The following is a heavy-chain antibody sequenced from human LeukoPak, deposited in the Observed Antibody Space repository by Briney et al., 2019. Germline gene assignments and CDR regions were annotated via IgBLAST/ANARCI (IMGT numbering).Heavy chain of an antibody. CDR2: INPNSGGT. Sequence: GASVKVSCKASGYTFTGYYMHWVRQAPGQGLEWMGWINPNSGGTNYAQKFQGRVTMTRDTSISTAYMELSRLRSDDTAVYYCARDGTDLFGSGLSGIDYWGQGTLVTVSS. J-gene: IGHJ4*02. CDR1: GYTFTGYY. CDR3: ARDGTDLFGSGLSGIDY. D-gene: IGHD3-10*01. V-gene: IGHV1-2*02.